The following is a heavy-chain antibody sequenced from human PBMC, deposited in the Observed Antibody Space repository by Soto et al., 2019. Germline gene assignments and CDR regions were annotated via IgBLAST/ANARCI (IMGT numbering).Heavy chain of an antibody. CDR3: AREETYYYDSSGYSPLDY. Sequence: GGSLRLSCAASGFTFSSYEMNWVRQAPGKGLEWVSYISSSGSTIYYADSVKGRFTISRDNAKNSLYLQMNSLRAEDTAVYYCAREETYYYDSSGYSPLDYWGQGTLVTVSS. J-gene: IGHJ4*02. D-gene: IGHD3-22*01. CDR2: ISSSGSTI. CDR1: GFTFSSYE. V-gene: IGHV3-48*03.